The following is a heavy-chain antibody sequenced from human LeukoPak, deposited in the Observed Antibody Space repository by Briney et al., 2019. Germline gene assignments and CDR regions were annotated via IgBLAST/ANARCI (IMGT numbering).Heavy chain of an antibody. J-gene: IGHJ4*02. CDR3: ARGGHRAGDSPPYFDY. CDR1: GFTFSSYA. CDR2: ISYDGSNK. Sequence: GGSLRLSCAASGFTFSSYAMHWVRQAPGKGLEWVAVISYDGSNKYYADSVKGRFTISRDNSKNTLYLQMNSLRAEDTAVYYCARGGHRAGDSPPYFDYWGQGTLVTVSS. D-gene: IGHD4-17*01. V-gene: IGHV3-30-3*01.